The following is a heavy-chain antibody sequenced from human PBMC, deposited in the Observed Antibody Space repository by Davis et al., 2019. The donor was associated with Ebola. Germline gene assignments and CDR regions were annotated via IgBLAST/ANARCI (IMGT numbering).Heavy chain of an antibody. V-gene: IGHV3-53*04. D-gene: IGHD3-9*01. J-gene: IGHJ4*02. CDR1: GFTVSSNY. CDR3: ARGPTGYVPYYFDY. CDR2: IYSGGST. Sequence: GESLKISCAASGFTVSSNYMSWVRQAPGKGLEWVSVIYSGGSTYYADSVKGRFTISRHNSKNTLYLQMNSLRSEDTAVYYCARGPTGYVPYYFDYWGQGTLVTASS.